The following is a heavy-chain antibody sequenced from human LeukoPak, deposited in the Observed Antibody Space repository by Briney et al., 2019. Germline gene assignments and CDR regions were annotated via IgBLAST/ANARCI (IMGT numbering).Heavy chain of an antibody. J-gene: IGHJ4*02. CDR3: ARGFGFGEYGHDF. D-gene: IGHD3-10*01. V-gene: IGHV3-33*01. CDR2: IWSDGTNK. CDR1: GFTFNKYG. Sequence: GRSLRLSCAASGFTFNKYGMHWVRQAPGKGLEWVAVIWSDGTNKYYADSVKGRFTISRENSKNTLYLQMNGLRAEDTAVYYCARGFGFGEYGHDFWGQGTLVTVSS.